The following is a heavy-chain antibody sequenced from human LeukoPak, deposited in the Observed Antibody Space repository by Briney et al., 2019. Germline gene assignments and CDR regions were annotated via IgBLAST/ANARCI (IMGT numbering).Heavy chain of an antibody. CDR2: ISSSGSTI. J-gene: IGHJ4*02. CDR1: GFTFSSYE. Sequence: GGSLRLSCAASGFTFSSYEMNWVRQAPGKGLEWVSYISSSGSTIYYADSVKGRFTISRDNSKNTLYLQMNSLRDEDTAVYYCAKDVYSSGWFYFDYWGRGTLVTVSS. V-gene: IGHV3-48*03. D-gene: IGHD6-19*01. CDR3: AKDVYSSGWFYFDY.